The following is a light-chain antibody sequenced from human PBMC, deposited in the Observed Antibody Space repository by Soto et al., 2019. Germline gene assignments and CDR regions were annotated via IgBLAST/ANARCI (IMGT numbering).Light chain of an antibody. CDR3: QQRSNWLLS. J-gene: IGKJ4*01. Sequence: EIVLTQSPATLSLSPGERATLSCRANQSVGTFLAWYQQEPGQAPRLLIYDASNRATGIPARFSGSGSGTDFTLTISSREPEDFAVYYCQQRSNWLLSFGGGTKVEIK. V-gene: IGKV3-11*01. CDR1: QSVGTF. CDR2: DAS.